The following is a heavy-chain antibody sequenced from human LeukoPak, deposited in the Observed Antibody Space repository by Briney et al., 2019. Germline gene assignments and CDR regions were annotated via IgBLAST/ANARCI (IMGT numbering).Heavy chain of an antibody. D-gene: IGHD4-17*01. CDR1: GFTLSCSA. CDR2: ISSNGGST. V-gene: IGHV3-64D*09. CDR3: VKVVYGHYVGHFDY. J-gene: IGHJ4*02. Sequence: GGSLSLSCSASGFTLSCSAMHCDRQAPGKGLEYVSAISSNGGSTYYADSVKGRFTISRDNSKNTLYLQMSSLRAEDTAVYYCVKVVYGHYVGHFDYWGQGTLVTVSS.